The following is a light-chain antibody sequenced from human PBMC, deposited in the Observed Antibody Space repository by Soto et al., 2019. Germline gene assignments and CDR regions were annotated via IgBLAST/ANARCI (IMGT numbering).Light chain of an antibody. CDR2: TAS. V-gene: IGKV1-9*01. Sequence: DIQLTQSPSFLSASVGDRVTITCRATQGISTYLAWYQHKPETAPKLLIYTASTLQSGVPSRFSGSGSGTDFTLTISSLQPEDFATYYCQQVKSYPLTFGGGTKVEIK. CDR3: QQVKSYPLT. CDR1: QGISTY. J-gene: IGKJ4*01.